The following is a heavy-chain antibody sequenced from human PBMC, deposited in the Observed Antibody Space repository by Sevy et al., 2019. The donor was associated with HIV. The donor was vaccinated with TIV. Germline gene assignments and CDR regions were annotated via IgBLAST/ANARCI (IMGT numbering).Heavy chain of an antibody. CDR2: INNGSRVI. Sequence: GGSLRLSCAASGFTFSDYYMSWIRQAPGKGPEWVSYINNGSRVINYVDSVKGRFTISRDNAKNSLYLQMNSLRAGDTAVYYCARGKVLFDYWGQGTLVTVSS. V-gene: IGHV3-11*06. CDR3: ARGKVLFDY. J-gene: IGHJ4*02. CDR1: GFTFSDYY.